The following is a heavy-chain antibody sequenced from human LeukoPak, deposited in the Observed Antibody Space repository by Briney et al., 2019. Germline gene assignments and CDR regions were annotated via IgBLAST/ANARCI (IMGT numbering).Heavy chain of an antibody. CDR2: IIPIFGTA. V-gene: IGHV1-69*13. Sequence: GASVKVSCKASGGTFSSYAISWVRQAPGQGLEWMGGIIPIFGTANYAQKFQGRVTITADESTSTAYMELSSLRSEDTAVYYCARDTLIEYSSGWPAHWGQGTLVTVSS. J-gene: IGHJ4*02. CDR3: ARDTLIEYSSGWPAH. D-gene: IGHD6-19*01. CDR1: GGTFSSYA.